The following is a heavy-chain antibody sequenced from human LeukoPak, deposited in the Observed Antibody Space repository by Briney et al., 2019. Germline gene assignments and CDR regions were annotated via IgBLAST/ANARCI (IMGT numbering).Heavy chain of an antibody. J-gene: IGHJ5*02. Sequence: SETLSLTCTVSGXSISSGGYYWSWXRQYPGKGLEWVGAIYYSGSTYYNPSLKSRLTLSVATSNKQFSLNLRSVTAADTAVYYCAKVLRGTGNWFDPWGQGTLVTVSP. CDR1: GXSISSGGYY. D-gene: IGHD3-16*01. CDR2: IYYSGST. CDR3: AKVLRGTGNWFDP. V-gene: IGHV4-31*03.